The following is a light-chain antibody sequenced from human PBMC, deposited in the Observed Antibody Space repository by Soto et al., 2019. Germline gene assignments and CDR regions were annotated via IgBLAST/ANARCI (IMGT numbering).Light chain of an antibody. Sequence: QSVLTQPRSVSGSPGQSVTISCTGTSSDVGGYNYVSWYQQHPGKAPKLMIYDVSKRPSGVPDRFSGSKSGNTASPTISGLQAEDEADYYCCSYAGSYSYVFGTGTKVT. CDR3: CSYAGSYSYV. V-gene: IGLV2-11*01. J-gene: IGLJ1*01. CDR2: DVS. CDR1: SSDVGGYNY.